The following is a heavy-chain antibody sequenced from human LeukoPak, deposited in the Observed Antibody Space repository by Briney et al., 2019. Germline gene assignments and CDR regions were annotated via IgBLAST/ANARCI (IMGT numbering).Heavy chain of an antibody. Sequence: SETLSLTCAVSGGSISSSNWWSWVRQPPGKRLEWIGEIYHSGSTNYNPSLKSRVTISVDKSKNQFSLKLSSVTAADTAVYYCARGNDYGDYGVAFDIWGQGTMVTVSS. D-gene: IGHD4-17*01. CDR2: IYHSGST. CDR3: ARGNDYGDYGVAFDI. V-gene: IGHV4-4*02. CDR1: GGSISSSNW. J-gene: IGHJ3*02.